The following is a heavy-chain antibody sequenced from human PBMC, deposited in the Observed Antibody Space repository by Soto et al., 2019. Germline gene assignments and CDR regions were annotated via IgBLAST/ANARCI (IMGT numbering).Heavy chain of an antibody. CDR2: IYYSGST. D-gene: IGHD2-15*01. CDR1: GGSISSSSYY. CDR3: ARGASGPFDY. V-gene: IGHV4-39*01. J-gene: IGHJ4*02. Sequence: PSETLSLTCTVSGGSISSSSYYWGWFRQPPGKGLEWIWSIYYSGSTYYNPSLKSRATISVDTSKNQFSLKLSSVTAADTAVDYWARGASGPFDYWGQGTLVTVSS.